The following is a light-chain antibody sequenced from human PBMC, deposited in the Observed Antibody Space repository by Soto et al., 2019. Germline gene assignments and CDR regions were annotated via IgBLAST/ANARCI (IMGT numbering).Light chain of an antibody. CDR1: SSDFGAYNY. CDR3: CPYVGSITHYV. Sequence: QSALTQPASVSGSPGQSITISCTGTSSDFGAYNYVSWYQQHPGKAPNLMIYDVSNRPSGVSNRFSGSKSGNTASLTISGLQAEDEADYYCCPYVGSITHYVFGRGPKVTVL. J-gene: IGLJ1*01. V-gene: IGLV2-14*01. CDR2: DVS.